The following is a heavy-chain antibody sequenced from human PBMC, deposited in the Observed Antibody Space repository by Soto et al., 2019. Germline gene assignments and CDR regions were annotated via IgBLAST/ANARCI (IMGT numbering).Heavy chain of an antibody. CDR2: IWYDGSNK. V-gene: IGHV3-33*01. CDR1: GFTFSSYG. J-gene: IGHJ4*02. CDR3: ERDQPAFDY. Sequence: QVQLVESGGGVVQPGRSLRLSCAASGFTFSSYGMHWVRQAPGKGLEWVAVIWYDGSNKYYADSVKGRFTISRDNSKNDLYLQMNSLRAEDTAVYYCERDQPAFDYGGQGTLVTVSS.